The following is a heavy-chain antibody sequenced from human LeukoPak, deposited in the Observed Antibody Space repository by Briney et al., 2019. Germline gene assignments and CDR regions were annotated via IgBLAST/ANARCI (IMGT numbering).Heavy chain of an antibody. Sequence: SVKVSCKASGGTFSSYAISWVRQAPGQGLEWMGRIIPIFGTANYAQKFQGRVTITTDESTSTAYMELSSLRSEDTAVHYCARRLGLGYGDYESAFDIWGQGTMVTVSS. V-gene: IGHV1-69*05. CDR3: ARRLGLGYGDYESAFDI. CDR1: GGTFSSYA. D-gene: IGHD4-17*01. J-gene: IGHJ3*02. CDR2: IIPIFGTA.